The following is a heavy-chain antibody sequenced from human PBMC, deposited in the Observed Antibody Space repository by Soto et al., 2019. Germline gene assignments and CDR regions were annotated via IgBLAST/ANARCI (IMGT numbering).Heavy chain of an antibody. Sequence: GGSLRLSCAASGFTFSSYGMHWVRQAPGKGLEWVAVIWYDGSNKYYADSVKGRFTISRDNSKNTLYLQMSSLRAEDTAVYYCARDEPEHFQDYGMDVWGQGTTVTVSS. CDR1: GFTFSSYG. CDR3: ARDEPEHFQDYGMDV. D-gene: IGHD1-1*01. CDR2: IWYDGSNK. V-gene: IGHV3-33*01. J-gene: IGHJ6*02.